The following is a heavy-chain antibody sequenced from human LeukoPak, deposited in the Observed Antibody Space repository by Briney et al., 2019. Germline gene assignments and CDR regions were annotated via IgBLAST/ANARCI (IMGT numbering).Heavy chain of an antibody. D-gene: IGHD3-10*01. CDR3: ARRGADTGFDY. Sequence: PSETLSLTCAVYGGSFSGYYWSWIRQPPGKGLEWIGKINHSGSTNYNSSPKSRVTISLDTSKNQFSLKLSSVTAADTAVYYCARRGADTGFDYWGQGTLVTVSS. V-gene: IGHV4-34*01. CDR2: INHSGST. CDR1: GGSFSGYY. J-gene: IGHJ4*02.